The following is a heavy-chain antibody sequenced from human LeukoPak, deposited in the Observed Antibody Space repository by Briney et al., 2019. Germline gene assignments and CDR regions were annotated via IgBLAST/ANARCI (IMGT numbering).Heavy chain of an antibody. J-gene: IGHJ3*02. CDR2: IYYSGST. CDR1: GGSISSYY. D-gene: IGHD3-3*01. V-gene: IGHV4-59*01. Sequence: PSETLSLTCTVSGGSISSYYWSWIRQPPGKGLEWIGYIYYSGSTNYNPSLKSRVTISVDTSKNQFSLKLSSVTAADTAVYYCARAPRITIFGVVTHDAFDIWGQGTMVTVSS. CDR3: ARAPRITIFGVVTHDAFDI.